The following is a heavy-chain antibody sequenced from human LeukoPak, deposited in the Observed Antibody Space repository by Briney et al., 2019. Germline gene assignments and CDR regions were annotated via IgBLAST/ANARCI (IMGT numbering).Heavy chain of an antibody. J-gene: IGHJ4*02. V-gene: IGHV3-21*03. CDR1: GFTFSSYS. Sequence: PGGSLRLSCAASGFTFSSYSMNWVRQAPGKGLEWVSSISSSSSYIYYADSVKGRFTISRDNAKNSLYLQMNSLRAEDTAVHYCARPRGGRGYSGYDPYYFDYWGQGTLVTVSS. CDR3: ARPRGGRGYSGYDPYYFDY. CDR2: ISSSSSYI. D-gene: IGHD5-12*01.